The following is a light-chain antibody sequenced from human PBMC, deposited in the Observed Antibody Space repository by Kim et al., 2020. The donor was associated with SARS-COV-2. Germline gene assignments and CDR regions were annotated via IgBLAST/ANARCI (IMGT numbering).Light chain of an antibody. J-gene: IGLJ1*01. CDR2: DVS. CDR3: SSYTSSSTSV. CDR1: SSDVGGYNY. V-gene: IGLV2-14*01. Sequence: QSALTQPASVSGSPGQSITISCTGTSSDVGGYNYVSWYQQHPGKAPKLMIYDVSKRPSGVSNRFSGSKSGNTASLTISGLQAEDEADYYCSSYTSSSTSVFGPGTKVTVL.